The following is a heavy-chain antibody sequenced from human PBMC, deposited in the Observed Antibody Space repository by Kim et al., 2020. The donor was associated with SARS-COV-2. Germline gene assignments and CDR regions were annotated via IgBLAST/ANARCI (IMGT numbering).Heavy chain of an antibody. D-gene: IGHD6-19*01. CDR3: ATAAVAGTPDWFDP. Sequence: YAQKFPGRVTMTEDTSTDTAYMELSSLRSEDTAFYYCATAAVAGTPDWFDPWGQGTLVTVSS. V-gene: IGHV1-24*01. J-gene: IGHJ5*02.